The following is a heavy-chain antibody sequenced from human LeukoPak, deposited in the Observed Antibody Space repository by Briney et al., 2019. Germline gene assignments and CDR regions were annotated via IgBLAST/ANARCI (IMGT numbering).Heavy chain of an antibody. D-gene: IGHD6-13*01. V-gene: IGHV4-59*12. J-gene: IGHJ4*02. CDR1: GGSISSYY. Sequence: PSETPSLTCTVSGGSISSYYWSWIRQPPGKGLEWIGYIYYSGSTNYNPSLKRRVTISVDTSQNQFFVRLSSVTAADTAVYYCARGRYLTTGGGAAAGFLDYWGQGTLVTVSS. CDR3: ARGRYLTTGGGAAAGFLDY. CDR2: IYYSGST.